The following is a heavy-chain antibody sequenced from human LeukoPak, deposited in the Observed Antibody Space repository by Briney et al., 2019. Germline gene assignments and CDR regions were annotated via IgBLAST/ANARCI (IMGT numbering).Heavy chain of an antibody. D-gene: IGHD6-13*01. V-gene: IGHV4-39*07. J-gene: IGHJ4*02. CDR3: ARNLAAAGIIPYYFDY. Sequence: PSETLSLTCTVSGGSISSSSYYWGWIRQPPGKGLEWIGSIYYSGSTYYNPSLKSRVTISVDTSKNQFSLKLSSVTAADTAVYYCARNLAAAGIIPYYFDYWGQGTLVTVSS. CDR2: IYYSGST. CDR1: GGSISSSSYY.